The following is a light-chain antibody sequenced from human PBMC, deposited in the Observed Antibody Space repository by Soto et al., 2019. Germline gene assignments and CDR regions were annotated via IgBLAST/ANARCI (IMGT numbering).Light chain of an antibody. CDR2: WAS. V-gene: IGKV4-1*01. CDR1: QSLLYRSNNENY. CDR3: QQYYTAQLT. J-gene: IGKJ3*01. Sequence: DIALTQSPDSLAVSLGERATINCKSSQSLLYRSNNENYLAWYQQKPGQPPNLLIYWASTRESGVPDRFYGSGSGTDFTLTISSLQAEDVAVYYCQQYYTAQLTFGPGTKVDIK.